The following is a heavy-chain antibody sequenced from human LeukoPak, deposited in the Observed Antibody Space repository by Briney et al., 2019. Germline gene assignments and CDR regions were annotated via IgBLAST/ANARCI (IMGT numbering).Heavy chain of an antibody. D-gene: IGHD1-26*01. V-gene: IGHV4-61*01. Sequence: SETLSLTCTVSGASVSSASYWTWIRQPPGKGVAWIAHIYNGVNTNYNPSLKSRVTISVDTSKNQFSLRLNSVTAADTAVYYCARSRAFNSGAFDPWGQGSLVTVSS. CDR3: ARSRAFNSGAFDP. CDR1: GASVSSASY. J-gene: IGHJ5*02. CDR2: IYNGVNT.